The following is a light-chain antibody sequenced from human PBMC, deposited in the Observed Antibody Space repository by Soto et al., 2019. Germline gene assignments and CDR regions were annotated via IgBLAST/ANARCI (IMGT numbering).Light chain of an antibody. CDR2: KDS. J-gene: IGLJ2*01. CDR1: VLAKKY. V-gene: IGLV3-27*01. Sequence: SYELTQPSSVSVSPGQTARITCSGDVLAKKYARWFQQKPGQAPVLMIYKDSERPSGIPERFSGSSSGTTATLTISGAQVEDEADYYCYSAADNNLVFGGGTKVTVL. CDR3: YSAADNNLV.